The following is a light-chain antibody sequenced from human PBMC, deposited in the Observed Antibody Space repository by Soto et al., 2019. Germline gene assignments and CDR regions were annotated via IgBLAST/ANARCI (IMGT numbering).Light chain of an antibody. V-gene: IGKV3-15*01. CDR2: GAS. CDR1: QDIRSS. CDR3: QQDSSWPRT. Sequence: LMTQSAATRSLSPVEIVTLSFRASQDIRSSLAWYQQKPGQAPRLLIYGASIRATGVPATFSGSGSGTEFTLSISSLQSEHLGVYYCQQDSSWPRTFGGGTKV. J-gene: IGKJ4*01.